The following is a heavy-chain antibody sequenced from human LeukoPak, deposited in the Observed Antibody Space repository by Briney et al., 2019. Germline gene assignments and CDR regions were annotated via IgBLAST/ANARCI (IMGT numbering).Heavy chain of an antibody. J-gene: IGHJ4*02. D-gene: IGHD5-18*01. V-gene: IGHV3-48*01. CDR1: GFTFSRCS. CDR3: ARADWDTAMIDY. CDR2: ISSSSNTI. Sequence: GGSLRLSCAASGFTFSRCSMNWVRQAPGKGLEWVSYISSSSNTIYYGDSVKGRFTISRDNAKNSLYLQMNSLRAEDTAVYYCARADWDTAMIDYWGQGTLVTVSS.